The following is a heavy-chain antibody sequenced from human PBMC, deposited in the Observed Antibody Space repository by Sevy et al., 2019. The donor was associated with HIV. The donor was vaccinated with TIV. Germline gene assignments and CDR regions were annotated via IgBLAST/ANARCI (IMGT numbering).Heavy chain of an antibody. Sequence: GSLRLSCAAFGFTFSTHAMHWVRQAPGKGLEGVAVIWTEGDEESYADSVRGRFTISRENSKNTLYLQMNSLRSEDTAVYYCATEYSNGFDYWGQGTRVTVSS. CDR2: IWTEGDEE. V-gene: IGHV3-33*01. CDR1: GFTFSTHA. D-gene: IGHD4-4*01. CDR3: ATEYSNGFDY. J-gene: IGHJ4*02.